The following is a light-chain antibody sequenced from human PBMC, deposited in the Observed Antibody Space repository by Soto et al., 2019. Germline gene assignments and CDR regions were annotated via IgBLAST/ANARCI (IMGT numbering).Light chain of an antibody. CDR2: DAS. J-gene: IGKJ4*02. CDR1: QSVGNN. V-gene: IGKV3-15*01. Sequence: EIVMTQSPATLSLSPGERATLSCRASQSVGNNFAWYYQKPGQAPPLLIYDASTRATGIPARFSGSGSGTEFTLTISRLQSEDFAVYYCQQYYNWPLTFGGGTKVEIK. CDR3: QQYYNWPLT.